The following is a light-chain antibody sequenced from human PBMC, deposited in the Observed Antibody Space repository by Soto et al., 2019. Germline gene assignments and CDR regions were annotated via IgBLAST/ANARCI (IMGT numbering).Light chain of an antibody. V-gene: IGLV2-23*02. J-gene: IGLJ2*01. CDR1: SSDVGSYNH. CDR2: EVS. CDR3: CSYTGSSTRVV. Sequence: QSVLTQPASVSGSPGQSITISCTGTSSDVGSYNHVSWYQQHPGKAPKLMIYEVSNRPSGVSNRFSGSKSGNTASLTISGLQAEDEADYYCCSYTGSSTRVVFGGGTKLTVL.